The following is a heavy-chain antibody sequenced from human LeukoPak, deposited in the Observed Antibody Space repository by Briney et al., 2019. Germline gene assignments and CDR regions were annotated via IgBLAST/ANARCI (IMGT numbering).Heavy chain of an antibody. CDR1: GFTFGDYY. D-gene: IGHD1-26*01. CDR3: ARVRVGATKDY. Sequence: QPGGSLRLSCAASGFTFGDYYMSWVRQAPGKGLGWVSYISNSGRNILYADSGKGRFTIARDKGKNSLYLQMNSLRAEHTAVYYCARVRVGATKDYWGQGTLVTVSS. V-gene: IGHV3-11*01. J-gene: IGHJ4*02. CDR2: ISNSGRNI.